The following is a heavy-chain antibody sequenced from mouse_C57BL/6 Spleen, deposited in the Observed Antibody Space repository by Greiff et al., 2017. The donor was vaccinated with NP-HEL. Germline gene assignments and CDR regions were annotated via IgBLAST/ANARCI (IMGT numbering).Heavy chain of an antibody. D-gene: IGHD1-1*01. CDR2: ISSGSSTI. J-gene: IGHJ3*01. CDR3: APYGSSYVAWFAY. Sequence: EVMLVESGGGLVKPGGSLKLSCAASGFTFSDYGMHWVRQAPEKGLAWVAYISSGSSTIYYADTVKGRFTISRDNAKNTLFLQMTSLRSEDTAMYYCAPYGSSYVAWFAYWGQGTLVTVSA. CDR1: GFTFSDYG. V-gene: IGHV5-17*01.